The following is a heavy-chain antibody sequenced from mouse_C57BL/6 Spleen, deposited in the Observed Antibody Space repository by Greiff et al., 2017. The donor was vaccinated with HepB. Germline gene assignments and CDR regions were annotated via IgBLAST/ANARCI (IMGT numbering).Heavy chain of an antibody. CDR1: GYAFTNYL. CDR3: AKYYNGSSYAMDY. V-gene: IGHV1-54*01. CDR2: INPGSGGT. J-gene: IGHJ4*01. Sequence: QVQLQQSGAELVRPGTSVKVSCKASGYAFTNYLIEWVKQRPGQGLEWIGVINPGSGGTNYNEKFKGKATLTADKSSSTAYMQLSSLTSEESAVYFCAKYYNGSSYAMDYWGQGTSVTVSS. D-gene: IGHD1-1*01.